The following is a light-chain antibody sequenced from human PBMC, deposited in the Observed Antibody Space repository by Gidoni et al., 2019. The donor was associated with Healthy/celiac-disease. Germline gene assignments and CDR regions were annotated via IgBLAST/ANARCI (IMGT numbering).Light chain of an antibody. Sequence: DIVMTQSPAPLAVSLGERTTINCKSSQSVLYSSNNKNYLAWYQKKPGQPPKLLIYCASTRESGVPDRFSGSGSGTDFTLTISSLQAEDVAVYYCQQYYSTPWTFGQGTKVEIK. V-gene: IGKV4-1*01. CDR1: QSVLYSSNNKNY. CDR3: QQYYSTPWT. CDR2: CAS. J-gene: IGKJ1*01.